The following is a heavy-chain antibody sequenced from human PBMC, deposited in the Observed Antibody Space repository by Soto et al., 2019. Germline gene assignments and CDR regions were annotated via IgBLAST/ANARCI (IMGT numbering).Heavy chain of an antibody. CDR3: ARYWHSYSLNYYRGMDV. J-gene: IGHJ6*02. CDR1: GYNFATDW. CDR2: IYPADSDT. Sequence: GESLKISCKGSGYNFATDWIGWVRQMPGKGLEWMGIIYPADSDTRYSPSSQGQVTISADKSISTAYLQWSSLKASDTAMYFCARYWHSYSLNYYRGMDVWGQGTAVTVSS. D-gene: IGHD5-18*01. V-gene: IGHV5-51*01.